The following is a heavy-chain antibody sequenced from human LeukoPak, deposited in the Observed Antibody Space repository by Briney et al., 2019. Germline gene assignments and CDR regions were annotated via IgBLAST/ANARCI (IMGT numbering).Heavy chain of an antibody. CDR3: ARDSGDDVWGSYIGYFDY. V-gene: IGHV1-46*01. Sequence: ASVKVSCKASGYTFTSYYMHWVRQAPGQGLEWMGIINPSGGSTSYAQKFQGRVTMTRDTSTSTVYMELSSLRSEDTAVYYCARDSGDDVWGSYIGYFDYWGQGTLVTVSS. J-gene: IGHJ4*02. D-gene: IGHD3-16*01. CDR2: INPSGGST. CDR1: GYTFTSYY.